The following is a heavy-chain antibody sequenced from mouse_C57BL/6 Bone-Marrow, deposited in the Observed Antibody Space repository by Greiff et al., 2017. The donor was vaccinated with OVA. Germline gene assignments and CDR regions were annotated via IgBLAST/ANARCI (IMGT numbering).Heavy chain of an antibody. CDR1: GFTFTDYY. J-gene: IGHJ4*01. CDR3: ARSGRDAMDY. CDR2: IRNKANGYTT. Sequence: DVKLVESGGGLVQPGGSLSLSCAGSGFTFTDYYMSWVRQPPGKALEWLGFIRNKANGYTTEYSASVKGRFTISRDNSQSILYLQMNALRAEDSATYYCARSGRDAMDYWGQGTSVTVSS. V-gene: IGHV7-3*01.